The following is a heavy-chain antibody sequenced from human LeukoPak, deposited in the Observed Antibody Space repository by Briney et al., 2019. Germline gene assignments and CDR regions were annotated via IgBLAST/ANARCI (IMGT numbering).Heavy chain of an antibody. J-gene: IGHJ4*02. D-gene: IGHD6-25*01. Sequence: GGSLRLSCVGYGYIFSTYSMTWDRQGPGKGLEWVSSIYNSGSEVFYADSVKGRFTISRDNSQNTLYLQMNSLRVEDTAIYYCAKDVFPDSGWDIDYWGQGTLVTVSS. CDR1: GYIFSTYS. CDR3: AKDVFPDSGWDIDY. CDR2: IYNSGSEV. V-gene: IGHV3-23*05.